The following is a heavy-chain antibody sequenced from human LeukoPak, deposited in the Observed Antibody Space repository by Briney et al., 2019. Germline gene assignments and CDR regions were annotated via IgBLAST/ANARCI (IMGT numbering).Heavy chain of an antibody. CDR1: GYPFTSYG. CDR3: AREALWFGEAGLDV. J-gene: IGHJ6*04. V-gene: IGHV1-18*01. D-gene: IGHD3-10*01. CDR2: ISAYNGNT. Sequence: ASVKVSCKASGYPFTSYGISWVRQAPGQGLEWMGWISAYNGNTNYAQKLQGRVTITTDTSTSTAYLELRSLRSDDPAVYYCAREALWFGEAGLDVWGKGTTVTISS.